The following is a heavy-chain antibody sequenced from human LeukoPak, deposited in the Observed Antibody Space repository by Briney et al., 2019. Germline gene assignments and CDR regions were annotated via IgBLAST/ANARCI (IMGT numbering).Heavy chain of an antibody. D-gene: IGHD1-14*01. CDR3: ARGIRNRLYSDS. CDR1: GYTFTAND. CDR2: MNPNSGNT. Sequence: GASVKVSCKASGYTFTANDVTWVREATGQGLEWMGWMNPNSGNTGFAPNFRGRVTLTSDTSINTAYMEPSSLRSEDTAVYYCARGIRNRLYSDSWGQGILITVS. V-gene: IGHV1-8*01. J-gene: IGHJ4*02.